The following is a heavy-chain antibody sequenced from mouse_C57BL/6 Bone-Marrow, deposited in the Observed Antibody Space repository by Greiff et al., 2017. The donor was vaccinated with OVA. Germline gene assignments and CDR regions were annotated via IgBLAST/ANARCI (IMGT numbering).Heavy chain of an antibody. CDR1: GFTFSDYG. CDR3: ARGYSNYVDYAMDY. D-gene: IGHD2-5*01. Sequence: EVHLVESGGGLVQPGGSLKLSCAASGFTFSDYGIAWVRQAPRKGPEWVAFISNLAYSIYYADTVTGRFTISRENAKNTLYLEMSSLRSEDTAMYYCARGYSNYVDYAMDYWGQGTSVTVSS. V-gene: IGHV5-15*01. J-gene: IGHJ4*01. CDR2: ISNLAYSI.